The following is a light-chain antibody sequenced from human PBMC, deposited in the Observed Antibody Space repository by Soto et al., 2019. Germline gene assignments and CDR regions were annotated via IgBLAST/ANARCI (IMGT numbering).Light chain of an antibody. CDR3: PQSYSTLPIN. V-gene: IGKV1-39*01. J-gene: IGKJ5*01. CDR1: QSISSY. Sequence: DIQMSQSPSSLSASVGDRVTITCRASQSISSYLNWYQQKPGKAPKLLIYAASSLQSGVPSRFSGSGSGTDFTLTISSLQPEGLSTYYCPQSYSTLPINFGQGKRLEIK. CDR2: AAS.